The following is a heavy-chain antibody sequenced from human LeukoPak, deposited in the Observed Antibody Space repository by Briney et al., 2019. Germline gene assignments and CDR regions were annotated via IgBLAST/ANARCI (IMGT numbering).Heavy chain of an antibody. Sequence: GGSLRLSCAASGFTFSSYSMNWVRQAPGKGLEWVSSISSSSSYIYYADSVKGRFTISRDNAKNSLYLQMNSLRAEDTAVYYCARGGYDYIWGSYDGNLWGQGTLVTVSS. D-gene: IGHD3-16*01. CDR2: ISSSSSYI. CDR3: ARGGYDYIWGSYDGNL. J-gene: IGHJ4*02. V-gene: IGHV3-21*01. CDR1: GFTFSSYS.